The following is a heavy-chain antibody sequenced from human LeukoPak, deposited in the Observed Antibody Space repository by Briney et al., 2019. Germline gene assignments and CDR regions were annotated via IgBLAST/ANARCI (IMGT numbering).Heavy chain of an antibody. V-gene: IGHV4-59*08. J-gene: IGHJ4*02. D-gene: IGHD6-13*01. Sequence: SETLSLTCTVSDGSISSYYWSWIRQPPGKGLEWIGYIYHSGSTNYNPSLKSRVTMSVDTSKNQFSLNLTSVTAADTAVYYCATQASVTSTWLRRWGQGTLVTVSS. CDR1: DGSISSYY. CDR2: IYHSGST. CDR3: ATQASVTSTWLRR.